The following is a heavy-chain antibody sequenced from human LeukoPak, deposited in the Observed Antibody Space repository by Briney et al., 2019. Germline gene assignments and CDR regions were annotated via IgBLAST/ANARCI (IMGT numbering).Heavy chain of an antibody. V-gene: IGHV3-30-3*01. CDR3: ARDRGARVVYWLDP. Sequence: PGGSLRLSCAASGFTFSSYAMHWVRQAPGKGLEWVAVISYDGRNKYYADSVKGRFTISRDNSKNTLYLQINSLRVEDTAVYYCARDRGARVVYWLDPWGQGTLVTVSS. CDR1: GFTFSSYA. CDR2: ISYDGRNK. J-gene: IGHJ5*02. D-gene: IGHD3-10*01.